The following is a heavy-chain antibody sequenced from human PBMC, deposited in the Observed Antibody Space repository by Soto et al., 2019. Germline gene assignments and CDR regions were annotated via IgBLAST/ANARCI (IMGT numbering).Heavy chain of an antibody. CDR1: GYTFTGYY. D-gene: IGHD5-12*01. CDR2: INPNSGGT. V-gene: IGHV1-2*04. J-gene: IGHJ4*02. CDR3: ARGFEMATSYYFDY. Sequence: ASVKVSCKASGYTFTGYYMHWVRQAPGQGLEWMGWINPNSGGTNYAQKFQGWVTMTRDTSISTAHMELSRLRSDDTAVYYCARGFEMATSYYFDYWGQGTLVTVSS.